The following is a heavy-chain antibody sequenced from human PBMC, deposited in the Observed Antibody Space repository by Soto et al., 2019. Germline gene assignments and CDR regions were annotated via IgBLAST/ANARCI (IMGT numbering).Heavy chain of an antibody. Sequence: ASVKVSCKASGYTFTGYYMHWVRQAPGQGLEWMGWINPNSGGTNYAQKFQGWVTMTRDTSISTAYMELSRLRSDDTALYYCAISARPIFGVVPGMDVWGQGTTVTVSS. J-gene: IGHJ6*02. CDR2: INPNSGGT. D-gene: IGHD3-3*01. CDR3: AISARPIFGVVPGMDV. CDR1: GYTFTGYY. V-gene: IGHV1-2*04.